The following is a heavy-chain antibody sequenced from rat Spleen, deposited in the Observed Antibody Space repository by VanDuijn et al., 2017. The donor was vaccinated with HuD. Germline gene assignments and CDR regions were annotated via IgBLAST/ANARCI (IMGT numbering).Heavy chain of an antibody. Sequence: EVLLQESGPGLVKPSQSLSLTCSVTFYSIISSYRWNWIRKFPGNKLEWMGYIDSAGSTNYNPSLKSRISITRDTSKNQFFLQVNSVTTEDTATYYCARDNTYKAYWGQGVMVTVSS. CDR1: FYSIISSYR. CDR2: IDSAGST. D-gene: IGHD1-10*01. J-gene: IGHJ2*01. V-gene: IGHV3-3*01. CDR3: ARDNTYKAY.